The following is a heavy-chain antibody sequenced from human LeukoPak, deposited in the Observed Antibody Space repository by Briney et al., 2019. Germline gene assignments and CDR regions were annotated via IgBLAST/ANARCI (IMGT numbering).Heavy chain of an antibody. CDR3: ARNVSADFSNRHHKWFDP. CDR2: INHSGST. V-gene: IGHV4-34*01. D-gene: IGHD2-8*01. CDR1: GGSFSGYY. J-gene: IGHJ5*02. Sequence: SETLSLTCAVYGGSFSGYYWSWIRQPPGKGLEWIGEINHSGSTNYNPSLKSRVTISVDTSKNQFSLKLSSVTASDTAIYYCARNVSADFSNRHHKWFDPWGQGTLVTVSS.